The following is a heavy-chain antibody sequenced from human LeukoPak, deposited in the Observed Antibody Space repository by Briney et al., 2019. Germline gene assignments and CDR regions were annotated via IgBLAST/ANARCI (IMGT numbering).Heavy chain of an antibody. J-gene: IGHJ4*02. CDR3: ASNSYGYTFDY. CDR1: GFTFSSYA. Sequence: GGSLRLSCAASGFTFSSYAMHWVRQAPGKGLEWVAVISYDGSNKYYADSVKGRFTISRDNSKNTLYLQMNSLRAEDTAVYYCASNSYGYTFDYWGQGTLVTVSS. V-gene: IGHV3-30-3*01. CDR2: ISYDGSNK. D-gene: IGHD5-18*01.